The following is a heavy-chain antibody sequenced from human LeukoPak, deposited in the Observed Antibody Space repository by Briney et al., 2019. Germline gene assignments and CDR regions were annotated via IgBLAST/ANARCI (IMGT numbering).Heavy chain of an antibody. CDR2: IYYSGST. V-gene: IGHV4-59*01. Sequence: SETLSLTCTVSGGSISSYYWSWIRQPPGKGLEWIGYIYYSGSTNYNPSLKSRVTISVDTSKNQFSLKLSSVTAADTVVYYCARDGGRSSGIDYWGQGTLVTVSS. D-gene: IGHD6-19*01. J-gene: IGHJ4*02. CDR1: GGSISSYY. CDR3: ARDGGRSSGIDY.